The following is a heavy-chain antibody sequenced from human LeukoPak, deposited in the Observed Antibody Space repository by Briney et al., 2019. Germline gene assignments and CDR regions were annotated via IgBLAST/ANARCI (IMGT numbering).Heavy chain of an antibody. J-gene: IGHJ4*02. CDR2: INPNSGGT. V-gene: IGHV1-2*02. Sequence: ASVKVSCKASGGTFSSYAISWVRLAPGQGLEWMGWINPNSGGTGYAQKFQGRVTVTRDTSISTAYMDLSRLRSDDTAVYYCARDYYDSSGYFYGGHWGQGTLVTVSS. CDR1: GGTFSSYA. D-gene: IGHD3-22*01. CDR3: ARDYYDSSGYFYGGH.